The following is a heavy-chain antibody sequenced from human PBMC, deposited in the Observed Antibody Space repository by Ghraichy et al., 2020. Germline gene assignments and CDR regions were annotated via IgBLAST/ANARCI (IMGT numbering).Heavy chain of an antibody. J-gene: IGHJ4*02. D-gene: IGHD3-3*01. Sequence: LETLSLTCAVYGGSFSGYYWSWIRQPPGKGLEWIGEINHSGSTNYNPSLKSRVTISVDTSKNQFSLKLSSVTAADTAVYYCAREQNDFWSGYRVYYFDYWGQGTLVTVSS. CDR3: AREQNDFWSGYRVYYFDY. V-gene: IGHV4-34*01. CDR2: INHSGST. CDR1: GGSFSGYY.